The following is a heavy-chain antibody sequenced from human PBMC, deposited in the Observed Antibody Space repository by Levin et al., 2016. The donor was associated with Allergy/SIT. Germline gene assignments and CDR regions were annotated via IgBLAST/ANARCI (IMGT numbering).Heavy chain of an antibody. CDR3: AKDMGNWNSLDY. D-gene: IGHD1-1*01. V-gene: IGHV3-74*01. J-gene: IGHJ4*02. Sequence: GESLKISCAASGFTFSSYWMHWVRQAPGKGLVWVSRINSDGSSTSYADSVKGRFTISRDNAKNSLYLQMNSLRAEDTALYYCAKDMGNWNSLDYWGQGTLVTVSS. CDR1: GFTFSSYW. CDR2: INSDGSST.